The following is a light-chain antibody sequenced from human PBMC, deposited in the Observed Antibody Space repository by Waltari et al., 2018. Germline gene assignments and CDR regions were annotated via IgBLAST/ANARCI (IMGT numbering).Light chain of an antibody. Sequence: EIVMTQSPAILSASLGERATLSCRASQSVSTNLAWYQRKPGQPPRLLFYDASTRAADIPARFSVSGTGTEFTLTISSLQSEDFAVYYCQQYHSRPVLAFGGGTKVEI. CDR3: QQYHSRPVLA. CDR2: DAS. V-gene: IGKV3D-15*01. J-gene: IGKJ4*01. CDR1: QSVSTN.